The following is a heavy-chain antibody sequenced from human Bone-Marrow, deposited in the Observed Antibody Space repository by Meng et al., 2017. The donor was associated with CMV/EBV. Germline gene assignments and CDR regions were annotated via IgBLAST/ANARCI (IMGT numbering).Heavy chain of an antibody. CDR1: GFSLSTSGMR. V-gene: IGHV2-70D*14. Sequence: SGPTLVKPTQTLTLTCTFSGFSLSTSGMRVSWIRQPPGKALEWLARIDWDDDKFYSTSLKTRLTISKDTSKNQVVLTMTNMDPVDTATYYCARDTGYSSGWPTFGYWGQGTRVTVSS. J-gene: IGHJ4*02. CDR2: IDWDDDK. CDR3: ARDTGYSSGWPTFGY. D-gene: IGHD6-19*01.